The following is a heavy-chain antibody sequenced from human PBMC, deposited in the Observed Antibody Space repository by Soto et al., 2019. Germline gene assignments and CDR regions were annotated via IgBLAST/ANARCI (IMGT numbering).Heavy chain of an antibody. J-gene: IGHJ4*02. Sequence: EVQLVESGGGLVQPGGSLRLSCAGSGFTFRSYEMNWVRQAPGKGLEWVSYISSSSSTIYYADSVKGRFTISRDNAKNSLYLQMNSLRDEDTAVYYCATLYDFWSGKGKADYWGQGTLVTVSS. CDR1: GFTFRSYE. V-gene: IGHV3-48*03. CDR3: ATLYDFWSGKGKADY. D-gene: IGHD3-3*01. CDR2: ISSSSSTI.